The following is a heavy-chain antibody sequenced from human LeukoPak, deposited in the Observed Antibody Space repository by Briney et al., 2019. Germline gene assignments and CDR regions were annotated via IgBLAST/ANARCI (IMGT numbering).Heavy chain of an antibody. CDR1: GGSTSNYH. CDR2: IYYSGST. J-gene: IGHJ4*02. D-gene: IGHD5-18*01. V-gene: IGHV4-59*01. Sequence: SETLSLTCTVSGGSTSNYHWSWIRQPPGKGLEWIGYIYYSGSTNYNPSLKSRVTISVDTSKNQFSLKLSSVTAADTALYYCARVRAPEGYSYRSFDYWGQGTLVTVSS. CDR3: ARVRAPEGYSYRSFDY.